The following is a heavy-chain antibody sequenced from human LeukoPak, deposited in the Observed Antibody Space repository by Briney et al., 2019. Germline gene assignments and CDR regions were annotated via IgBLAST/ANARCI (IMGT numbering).Heavy chain of an antibody. CDR2: ISGSGGST. V-gene: IGHV3-23*01. D-gene: IGHD3-22*01. Sequence: PGGSLRLSCEASGFTFSSYAMSWVRQAPGKGLEWVSAISGSGGSTYYADSVKGRFTISRDNSKNTLYLQMNSLRAEDTAVYYCAKVVGYYDSSGYGYWGQGTLVTVSS. J-gene: IGHJ4*02. CDR1: GFTFSSYA. CDR3: AKVVGYYDSSGYGY.